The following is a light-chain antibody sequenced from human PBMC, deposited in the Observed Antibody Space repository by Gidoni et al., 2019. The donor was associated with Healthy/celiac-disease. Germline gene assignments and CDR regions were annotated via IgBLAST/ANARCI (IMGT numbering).Light chain of an antibody. CDR3: QQYNNWPWT. Sequence: EIVMTQSPATLSVSPGERATLSCRASQSVSSNLAWYQQKPGQAPRLLIYGASTRATGIPARFSGSGSGTEFTLTMSSLQSEDFAVYYCQQYNNWPWTFGQXTKVEIK. CDR2: GAS. J-gene: IGKJ1*01. CDR1: QSVSSN. V-gene: IGKV3-15*01.